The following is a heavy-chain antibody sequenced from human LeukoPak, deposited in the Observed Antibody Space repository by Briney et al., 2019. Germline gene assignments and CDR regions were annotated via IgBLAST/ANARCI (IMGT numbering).Heavy chain of an antibody. Sequence: GGSLRLSCAASGFTLSSYSMNWVRQAPGKGLEWVSSISSSSSYIYYADSVKGRFTISRDNAKNSLYLQMNSLRAEDTAVHYCAREGETIAAALDYWGQGTLVTVSS. J-gene: IGHJ4*02. V-gene: IGHV3-21*01. D-gene: IGHD6-13*01. CDR2: ISSSSSYI. CDR1: GFTLSSYS. CDR3: AREGETIAAALDY.